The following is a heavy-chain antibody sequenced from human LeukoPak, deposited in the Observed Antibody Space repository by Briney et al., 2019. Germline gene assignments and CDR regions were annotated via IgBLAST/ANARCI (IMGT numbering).Heavy chain of an antibody. CDR2: LGISGDYA. CDR1: GFTLSSYA. J-gene: IGHJ4*02. D-gene: IGHD3-22*01. CDR3: AKAFGTNGYYQLPIDF. Sequence: GGSLRLSCVASGFTLSSYAMSWVRQAPGKGLQWVSSLGISGDYAWYAGSVKGRFSISRDSSKNTLYLQLNNLRAEDTALYYCAKAFGTNGYYQLPIDFWGQGTLVTVSA. V-gene: IGHV3-23*01.